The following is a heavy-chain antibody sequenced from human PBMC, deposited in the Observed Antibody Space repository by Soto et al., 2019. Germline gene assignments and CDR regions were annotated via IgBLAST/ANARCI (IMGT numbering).Heavy chain of an antibody. J-gene: IGHJ4*02. CDR3: AREIYDDYDSSRFDH. CDR2: INGDGSFT. Sequence: HPGGSLRLSCAASAFTFKNHWMHWVRQVPGKGPVWVSRINGDGSFTSYADAVKGRFTISRDNAKNTLSLQMNSLRAEDTAVYYCAREIYDDYDSSRFDHWGQGTLGTVSS. CDR1: AFTFKNHW. D-gene: IGHD3-22*01. V-gene: IGHV3-74*01.